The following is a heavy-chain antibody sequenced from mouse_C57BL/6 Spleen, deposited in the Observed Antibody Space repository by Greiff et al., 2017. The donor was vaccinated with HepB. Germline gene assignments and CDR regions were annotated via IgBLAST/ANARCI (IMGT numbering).Heavy chain of an antibody. D-gene: IGHD1-1*01. CDR2: IDPSDSET. CDR1: GYTFTSYW. Sequence: VQLQQPGAELVRPGSSVKLSCKASGYTFTSYWMHWVKQRPIQGLEWIGNIDPSDSETHYNQKFKDKATLTVDKSSSTAYMQLSSLTSEDSAVYYCARSGITGGAMDYWGQGTSVTVSS. J-gene: IGHJ4*01. CDR3: ARSGITGGAMDY. V-gene: IGHV1-52*01.